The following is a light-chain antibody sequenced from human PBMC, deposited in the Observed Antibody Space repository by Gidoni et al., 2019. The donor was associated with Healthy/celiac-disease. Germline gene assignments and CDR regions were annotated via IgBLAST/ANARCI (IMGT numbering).Light chain of an antibody. CDR2: AAS. J-gene: IGKJ3*01. CDR3: QQSYSTPLFT. CDR1: QSISSY. Sequence: DIQMTQSPSSLSASVGDRVTIPCRASQSISSYLNWYQQKPGKAPKLLIYAASSLQSGVPSRFSGSGSGTEFTLTISRRQPEDFATYYCQQSYSTPLFTFGPGTKVDIK. V-gene: IGKV1-39*01.